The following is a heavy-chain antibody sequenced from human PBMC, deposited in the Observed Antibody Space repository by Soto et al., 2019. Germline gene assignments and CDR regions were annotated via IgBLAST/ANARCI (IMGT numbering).Heavy chain of an antibody. CDR3: ARHIGQYYGSGSYSHGMDV. CDR2: IDPSDSYT. D-gene: IGHD3-10*01. V-gene: IGHV5-10-1*01. J-gene: IGHJ6*02. Sequence: GESLEISCKGSGYSFTSYCISWVRQLPGKGLEWMGRIDPSDSYTNYSPSFQGHVTISADKSISTAYLQWSSLKASDTAMYYCARHIGQYYGSGSYSHGMDVWGQGTTVTSP. CDR1: GYSFTSYC.